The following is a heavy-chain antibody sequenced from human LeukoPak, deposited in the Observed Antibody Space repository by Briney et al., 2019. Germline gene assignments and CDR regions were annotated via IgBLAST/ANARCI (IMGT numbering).Heavy chain of an antibody. J-gene: IGHJ6*03. CDR1: GDSVSSNSAA. Sequence: SQTPSLTCAISGDSVSSNSAAWNWIRQSPSRGLEWLGRTYYRSKWYNDYAVSVKSQITINPDTSKNQFSLQLNSVTPEDTAVYYCARDRVVVVPAAIRYMDVWGKGTTVTVSS. D-gene: IGHD2-2*01. V-gene: IGHV6-1*01. CDR2: TYYRSKWYN. CDR3: ARDRVVVVPAAIRYMDV.